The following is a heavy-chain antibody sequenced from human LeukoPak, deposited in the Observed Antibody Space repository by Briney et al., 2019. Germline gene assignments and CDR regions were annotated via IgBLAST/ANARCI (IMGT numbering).Heavy chain of an antibody. V-gene: IGHV3-30*04. J-gene: IGHJ4*02. CDR3: ASEDYYFDY. CDR2: ISYDGSNK. Sequence: GGSLRLSCAASGFTFSSYAMHWVRQAPGKGLEWVAVISYDGSNKYYADSVKGRFTISRDNSKNTLYLQMNSLRAEDTAVYYCASEDYYFDYWGQGTLVTVSS. CDR1: GFTFSSYA.